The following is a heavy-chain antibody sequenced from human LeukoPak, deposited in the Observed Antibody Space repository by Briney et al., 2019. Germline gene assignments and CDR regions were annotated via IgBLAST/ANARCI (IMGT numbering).Heavy chain of an antibody. CDR1: GGSFSGFY. CDR2: INHGGST. CDR3: ARGYCSSISCPDFDY. D-gene: IGHD2-2*01. J-gene: IGHJ4*02. Sequence: SETLSLTCAVYGGSFSGFYWSWIRQPPGKGLEWIGEINHGGSTNYNPSLKSRVTISVDTSKNQFSLRLSSVTAADTAVYYCARGYCSSISCPDFDYWGQGTLVTVSS. V-gene: IGHV4-34*01.